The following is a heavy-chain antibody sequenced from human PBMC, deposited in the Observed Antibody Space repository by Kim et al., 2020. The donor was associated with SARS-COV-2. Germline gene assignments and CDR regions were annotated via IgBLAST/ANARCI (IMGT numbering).Heavy chain of an antibody. Sequence: GESLKISCKGSGYSFTSYWISWVRQMPGKGLEWMGRIDPSDSYTNYSPSFQGHVTISADKSISTAYLQWSSLKASDTAMYYCARGYYDILTGYYNTFDYWGQGTLVTVSS. CDR2: IDPSDSYT. CDR3: ARGYYDILTGYYNTFDY. D-gene: IGHD3-9*01. V-gene: IGHV5-10-1*01. CDR1: GYSFTSYW. J-gene: IGHJ4*02.